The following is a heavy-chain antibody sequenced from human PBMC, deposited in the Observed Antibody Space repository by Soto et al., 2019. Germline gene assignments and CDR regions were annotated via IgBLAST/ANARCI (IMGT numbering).Heavy chain of an antibody. CDR1: GYSFTSYW. J-gene: IGHJ6*02. CDR2: IYPGDSDT. V-gene: IGHV5-51*01. CDR3: ARDMDGNYYGMDV. D-gene: IGHD2-15*01. Sequence: GEPLKISCKGSGYSFTSYWIGWVRQMPGKGLEWMGIIYPGDSDTRYSPSFQGQVTISADKSISTAYLQWSSLKASDTAMYYCARDMDGNYYGMDVWGQGTTVTVSS.